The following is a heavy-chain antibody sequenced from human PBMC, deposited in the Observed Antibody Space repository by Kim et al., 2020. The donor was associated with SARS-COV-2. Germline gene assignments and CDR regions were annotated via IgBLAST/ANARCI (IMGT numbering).Heavy chain of an antibody. D-gene: IGHD3-10*01. J-gene: IGHJ4*02. Sequence: GGSLRLSCAASGFTFSSYAMSWVRQAPGKGLEWVSAISGSGGSTYYADSVKGRFTISRDNSKNTLYLQMNSLRAEDTAVYYCAKDLSSITMVRGVIIDFDYWGQGTLVTVSS. CDR1: GFTFSSYA. CDR2: ISGSGGST. V-gene: IGHV3-23*01. CDR3: AKDLSSITMVRGVIIDFDY.